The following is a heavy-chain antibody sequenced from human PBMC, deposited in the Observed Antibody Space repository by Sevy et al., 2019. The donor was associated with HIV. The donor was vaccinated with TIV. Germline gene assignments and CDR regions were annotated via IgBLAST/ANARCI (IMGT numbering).Heavy chain of an antibody. Sequence: GGSLRLSCAASGFTFSSHWMSWVRQATGKGLEWVANIKQDGSEKYYVDSVKGRFTISRDNAKNSLSLQMNSLRAEDTAVYYCARDTGGIGMDVWGQGTTVTVSS. D-gene: IGHD6-13*01. J-gene: IGHJ6*02. CDR2: IKQDGSEK. V-gene: IGHV3-7*01. CDR1: GFTFSSHW. CDR3: ARDTGGIGMDV.